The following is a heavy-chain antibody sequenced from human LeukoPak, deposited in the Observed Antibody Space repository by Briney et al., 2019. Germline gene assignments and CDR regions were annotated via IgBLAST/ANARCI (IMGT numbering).Heavy chain of an antibody. V-gene: IGHV3-21*01. CDR2: ISSSSGYI. D-gene: IGHD2-15*01. J-gene: IGHJ4*02. CDR3: ARDLEVAAAPDF. CDR1: GFTFSTYS. Sequence: SGGSLRLXCAASGFTFSTYSMNWVRQAPGKGLEWVSSISSSSGYIYYADSVKGRFTISRDNAKNSLYLQMNSLRAEDTAVYYCARDLEVAAAPDFWGQGTLVTVSS.